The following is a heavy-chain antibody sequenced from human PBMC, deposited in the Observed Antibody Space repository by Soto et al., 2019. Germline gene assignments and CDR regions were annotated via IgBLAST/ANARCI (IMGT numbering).Heavy chain of an antibody. CDR1: GFTFGDYA. J-gene: IGHJ4*02. CDR3: TRELAVAPDVGYFDY. V-gene: IGHV3-49*04. D-gene: IGHD6-19*01. CDR2: IRSKAYGGTT. Sequence: LRLSCTASGFTFGDYAMSWVRQAPGKGLEWVGFIRSKAYGGTTEYAASVKGRFTISRDDSKSIAYLQMNSLKTEDTAVYYCTRELAVAPDVGYFDYWGQGTLVTVSS.